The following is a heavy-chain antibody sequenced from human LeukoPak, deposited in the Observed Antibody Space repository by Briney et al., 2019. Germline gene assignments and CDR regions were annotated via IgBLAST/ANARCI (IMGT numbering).Heavy chain of an antibody. CDR3: ARDGVAGVYYFDY. Sequence: ASVKVSCKASGYTFTSYYMHWVRQGPGQGLEWMGIINPSGGSTTYAQTFKGRVTMTRDMSTSTVYMELSSLRSEDTAVYYCARDGVAGVYYFDYWGQGTLVTVSS. D-gene: IGHD6-19*01. CDR2: INPSGGST. CDR1: GYTFTSYY. V-gene: IGHV1-46*01. J-gene: IGHJ4*02.